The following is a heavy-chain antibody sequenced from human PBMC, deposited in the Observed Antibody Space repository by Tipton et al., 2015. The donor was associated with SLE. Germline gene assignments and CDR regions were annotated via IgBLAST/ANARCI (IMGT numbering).Heavy chain of an antibody. CDR3: ASPRGDYGDYGMDV. Sequence: GSLRLSCAASGFTFSNYAMNWVRQAPGKGLEWVSLIYTDGNTYYGDSVKGRFTISRDNSKNALYLQLNTLRPEDTAVYYCASPRGDYGDYGMDVWGQGTSVTVSS. D-gene: IGHD4-17*01. J-gene: IGHJ6*02. V-gene: IGHV3-23*03. CDR2: IYTDGNT. CDR1: GFTFSNYA.